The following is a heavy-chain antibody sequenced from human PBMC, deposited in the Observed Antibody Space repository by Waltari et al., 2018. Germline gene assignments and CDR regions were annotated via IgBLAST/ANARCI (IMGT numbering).Heavy chain of an antibody. CDR2: IYYSGST. CDR3: ARWKSGYYGNWFDP. D-gene: IGHD3-3*01. CDR1: GGSISSYY. Sequence: QVQLQESGPGLVKPSETLSLTCTVSGGSISSYYWSWIRQPPGKGLEWIGYIYYSGSTNYNPSLKSRVTISVDTSKNQFSLKLSSVTAADTAVYYCARWKSGYYGNWFDPWGQGTLVTVSS. J-gene: IGHJ5*02. V-gene: IGHV4-59*08.